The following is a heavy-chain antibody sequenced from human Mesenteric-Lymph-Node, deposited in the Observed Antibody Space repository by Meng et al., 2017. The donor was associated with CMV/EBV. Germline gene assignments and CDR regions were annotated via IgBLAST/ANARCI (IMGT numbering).Heavy chain of an antibody. J-gene: IGHJ4*02. D-gene: IGHD5-18*01. CDR2: ISGSSLSI. V-gene: IGHV3-48*04. Sequence: GESLKISCAASGFTFSSYSMNWVRQAPGKGLEWVSYISGSSLSITYADSVKGRFTNSRDNAKNSLYLQMNSLRAEDTAIYYCAREGGYNYGSVDWGQGTLVTVSS. CDR3: AREGGYNYGSVD. CDR1: GFTFSSYS.